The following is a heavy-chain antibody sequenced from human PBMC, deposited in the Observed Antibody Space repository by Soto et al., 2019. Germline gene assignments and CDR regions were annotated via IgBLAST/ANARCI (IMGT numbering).Heavy chain of an antibody. J-gene: IGHJ5*02. D-gene: IGHD3-9*01. CDR1: AYTFPSDG. Sequence: GASVPVSCKASAYTFPSDGIIWVRQAPGQGLEWMGWISAYNGNTNYAQKLQGRVTMTTDTSTSTAYMELRSLRSDDTAVYYCARDLPRYFDWLLPNWFDPWGQGTLVTVSS. CDR3: ARDLPRYFDWLLPNWFDP. V-gene: IGHV1-18*04. CDR2: ISAYNGNT.